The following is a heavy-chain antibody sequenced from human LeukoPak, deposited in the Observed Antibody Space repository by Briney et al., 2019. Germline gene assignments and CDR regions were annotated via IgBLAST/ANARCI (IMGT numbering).Heavy chain of an antibody. CDR3: VADSRAAYYFDY. D-gene: IGHD3-22*01. J-gene: IGHJ4*02. V-gene: IGHV3-53*01. CDR1: GFTFSSYE. CDR2: IYSGGST. Sequence: GGSLRLSCAASGFTFSSYEMNWVRQAPGKGLEWVPVIYSGGSTYYADSVKGRFTISRDNSKNTLYLQMNSLRAEDTAVYYCVADSRAAYYFDYWGQGTLVTVSS.